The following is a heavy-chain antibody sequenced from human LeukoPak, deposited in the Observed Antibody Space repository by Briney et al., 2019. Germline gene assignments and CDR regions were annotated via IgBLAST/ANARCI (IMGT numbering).Heavy chain of an antibody. CDR2: IYYSGST. CDR3: AVAGDPEYFQH. CDR1: GGSISSGGYY. V-gene: IGHV4-31*03. Sequence: PSETLSLTCTVSGGSISSGGYYWSWIRQHPGKGLEWIGYIYYSGSTYYNPSLKSRVTISVDTSKNQFSLKLSAVTAADTAVYYCAVAGDPEYFQHWGQGTLVTVSS. J-gene: IGHJ1*01. D-gene: IGHD6-19*01.